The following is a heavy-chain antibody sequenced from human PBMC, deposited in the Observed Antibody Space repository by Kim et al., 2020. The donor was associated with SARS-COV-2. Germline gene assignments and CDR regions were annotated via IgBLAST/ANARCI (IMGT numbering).Heavy chain of an antibody. J-gene: IGHJ4*01. V-gene: IGHV4-59*11. Sequence: SETLSLTCAVSGGSISIPFWSWIRQPPGKGLEWIGYIYNSGSTNYNPSLKSRGTISIDTSKNQFSLKLSSVTAADSAVYFCARGHYVILTGRFYFYYWG. CDR2: IYNSGST. CDR1: GGSISIPF. D-gene: IGHD3-9*01. CDR3: ARGHYVILTGRFYFYY.